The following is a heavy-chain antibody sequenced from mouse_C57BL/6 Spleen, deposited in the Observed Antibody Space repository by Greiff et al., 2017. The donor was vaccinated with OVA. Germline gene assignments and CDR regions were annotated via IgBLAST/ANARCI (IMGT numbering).Heavy chain of an antibody. CDR3: ARHDYAWFAY. V-gene: IGHV5-17*01. D-gene: IGHD1-1*01. Sequence: EVKLMESGGGLVKPGGSLKLSCAASGFTFSDYGMHWVRQAPEKGLEWVAYISSGSSTIYYADTVKGRFTISRDNAKNTLFLQMTSLRSEDTAMYYCARHDYAWFAYWGQGTLVTVSA. CDR1: GFTFSDYG. J-gene: IGHJ3*01. CDR2: ISSGSSTI.